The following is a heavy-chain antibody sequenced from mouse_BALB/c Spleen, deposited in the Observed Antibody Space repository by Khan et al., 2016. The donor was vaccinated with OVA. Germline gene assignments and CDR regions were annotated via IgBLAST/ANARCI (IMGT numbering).Heavy chain of an antibody. D-gene: IGHD2-3*01. Sequence: EVQLVESGPGLVKPSQSLSLTCIVTGYSITSDYAWNWIRQFPGNKLEWMGYISYSGSTNYNPSPKSRISITRDTSKNQFFMQLNSVTTEDTATYYCARDGSRYYYAMDYWGQGTSVTVSS. CDR3: ARDGSRYYYAMDY. V-gene: IGHV3-2*02. CDR2: ISYSGST. CDR1: GYSITSDYA. J-gene: IGHJ4*01.